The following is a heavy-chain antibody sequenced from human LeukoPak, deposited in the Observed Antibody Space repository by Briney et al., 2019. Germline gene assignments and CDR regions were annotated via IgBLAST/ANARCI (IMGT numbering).Heavy chain of an antibody. V-gene: IGHV1-46*01. Sequence: ASVKVSCKASGYTFTSYYMHWVRQAPGQGLEWMGIINPSGGSTSYAQKFQGRVTMTRDTSISTAYMELSRLRSDDTAVYYCAREAPGRELGSWGQGTLVTVSS. D-gene: IGHD1-26*01. CDR1: GYTFTSYY. CDR2: INPSGGST. J-gene: IGHJ4*02. CDR3: AREAPGRELGS.